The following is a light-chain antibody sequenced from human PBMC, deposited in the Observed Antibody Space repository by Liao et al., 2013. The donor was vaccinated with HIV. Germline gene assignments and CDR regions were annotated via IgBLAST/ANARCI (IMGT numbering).Light chain of an antibody. J-gene: IGLJ1*01. V-gene: IGLV3-1*01. CDR2: QDT. CDR3: QAWDFNTNYV. CDR1: ELGYRY. Sequence: SDELTQPSSVSVSPGQTASITCSGDELGYRYASWYQQRPGQSPVLVIYQDTKRPSGIPERFSGSNSGNTATLSISGTQAMDEADYYCQAWDFNTNYVFGAGTKVSVL.